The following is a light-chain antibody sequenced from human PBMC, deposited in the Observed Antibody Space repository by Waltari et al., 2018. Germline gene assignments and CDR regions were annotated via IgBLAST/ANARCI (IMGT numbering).Light chain of an antibody. CDR1: RGRITSDF. CDR3: QTCDTTVLI. Sequence: NFVLTQPHSVSGSPGRTVTISCTRSRGRITSDFVQWYRLRPGSAPTTIIYKDNQRPSGVPDRFSGSIDTSSNSASLTISGLTTEDEADYYCQTCDTTVLIFGGGTQLTVL. V-gene: IGLV6-57*04. CDR2: KDN. J-gene: IGLJ2*01.